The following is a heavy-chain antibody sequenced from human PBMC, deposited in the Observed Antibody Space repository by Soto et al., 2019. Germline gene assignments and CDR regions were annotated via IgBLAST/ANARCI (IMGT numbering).Heavy chain of an antibody. CDR1: GLTVSGKKY. Sequence: DVQLVESGGGWMQPGESLRLSCAASGLTVSGKKYVAWVRQAPGKGLEWVSALYDVDGSYYADSVKGRFTTSSDSSKTTVYLQMNCRIPDDTAVYYCATWHEREHAYDVWGQGTTVTVSS. D-gene: IGHD1-1*01. CDR3: ATWHEREHAYDV. CDR2: LYDVDGS. J-gene: IGHJ3*01. V-gene: IGHV3-53*01.